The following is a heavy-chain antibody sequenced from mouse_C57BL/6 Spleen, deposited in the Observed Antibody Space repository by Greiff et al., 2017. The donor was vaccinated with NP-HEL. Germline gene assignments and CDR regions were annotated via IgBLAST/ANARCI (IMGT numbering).Heavy chain of an antibody. CDR2: IDPSDSYT. D-gene: IGHD2-3*01. Sequence: QVQLQQPGAELVMPGASVQLSCKASGYTFTSYWMHWVKQRPGQGLEWIGEIDPSDSYTNYNQKFKGKSTLTVDKSSSTAYMQLSSLTSEDSAVYYCARSGDGYLAMDYWGQGTSVTVSS. J-gene: IGHJ4*01. CDR3: ARSGDGYLAMDY. CDR1: GYTFTSYW. V-gene: IGHV1-69*01.